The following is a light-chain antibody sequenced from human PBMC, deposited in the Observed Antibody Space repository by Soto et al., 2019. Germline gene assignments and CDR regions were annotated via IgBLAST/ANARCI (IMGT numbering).Light chain of an antibody. J-gene: IGLJ3*02. CDR2: EGS. Sequence: QSALTQPASVSGSPGQSITISCTGTSSDVGSYNLVSWYQLHPGKAPKLMIYEGSKRPSGVSNRFSGSKSGNTASLTISGLQADDEADYYCCSYAGSNTWMFGGGTKVTVL. CDR1: SSDVGSYNL. CDR3: CSYAGSNTWM. V-gene: IGLV2-23*01.